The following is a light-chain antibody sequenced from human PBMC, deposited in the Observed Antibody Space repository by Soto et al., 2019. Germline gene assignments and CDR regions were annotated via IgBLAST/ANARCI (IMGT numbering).Light chain of an antibody. J-gene: IGKJ4*01. CDR3: QQRSNWPPV. CDR1: QIVSSY. Sequence: EIVLTQSPATLSLSPGERATLSCRASQIVSSYLAWYQQKPGQAPRLLIYDASNRATGIPARFSGSGSGTDFTLTISSLEPEDFAVYYCQQRSNWPPVFGGGTKVDIK. V-gene: IGKV3-11*01. CDR2: DAS.